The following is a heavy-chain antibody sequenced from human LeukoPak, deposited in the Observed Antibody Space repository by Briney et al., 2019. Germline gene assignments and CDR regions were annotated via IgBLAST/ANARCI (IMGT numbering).Heavy chain of an antibody. CDR1: GFTFTGYY. Sequence: ASVKVSCKASGFTFTGYYMHWVRQAPGQGLERMGWINPNSGGTNYAQKFQGRVTMTRDTSITTAYMELTSLRSDDTAVYYCARGTEQWLALWGQGTLVTVSS. J-gene: IGHJ4*02. D-gene: IGHD6-19*01. CDR3: ARGTEQWLAL. CDR2: INPNSGGT. V-gene: IGHV1-2*02.